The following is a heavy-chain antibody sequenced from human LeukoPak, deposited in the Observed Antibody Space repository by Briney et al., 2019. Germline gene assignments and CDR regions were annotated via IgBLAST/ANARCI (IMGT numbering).Heavy chain of an antibody. V-gene: IGHV1-18*01. J-gene: IGHJ4*02. D-gene: IGHD3-22*01. CDR2: ISAYNGNT. CDR1: GYTFTSYG. CDR3: ARDYGYYYVSSGYYVDY. Sequence: ASVKVSFKASGYTFTSYGISWVRQAPGQGLEWMGWISAYNGNTNYAQKLQGRVTMTTDTSTSTAYMELRSLRSDDTAMYYCARDYGYYYVSSGYYVDYWGQGTLVTVSS.